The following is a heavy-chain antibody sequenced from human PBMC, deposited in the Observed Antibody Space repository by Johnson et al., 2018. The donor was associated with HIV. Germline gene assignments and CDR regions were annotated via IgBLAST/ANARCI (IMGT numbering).Heavy chain of an antibody. J-gene: IGHJ3*02. D-gene: IGHD2-2*01. Sequence: VQLVESGGGLVQPGGSLRLSCAASGFTFSNAWMSWVRQAPGKGLEWVGRIKSKTDGGTTDYAAPVKGRFTISRDDSKNTLYVQMNSLKTEDTAVYYCTARVAADVVLVPAAMGPERMGNDAFDMWGQGTLVTVS. CDR2: IKSKTDGGTT. CDR3: TARVAADVVLVPAAMGPERMGNDAFDM. CDR1: GFTFSNAW. V-gene: IGHV3-15*01.